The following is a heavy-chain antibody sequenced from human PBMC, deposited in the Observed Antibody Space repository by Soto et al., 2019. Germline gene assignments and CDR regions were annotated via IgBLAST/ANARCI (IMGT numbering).Heavy chain of an antibody. CDR3: AHRLGVNYYGSGATFDP. D-gene: IGHD3-10*01. V-gene: IGHV2-5*02. CDR1: GFSLSTSGVG. J-gene: IGHJ5*02. Sequence: QITLKESGPTLVKPTQTLTLTCTFSGFSLSTSGVGVGWIRQPPGKALEWLALIYWDDDKRYSPSLKSRLTITKXXSXNXXVLTMTNMDPVDTATYYCAHRLGVNYYGSGATFDPWGQGTLVTVSS. CDR2: IYWDDDK.